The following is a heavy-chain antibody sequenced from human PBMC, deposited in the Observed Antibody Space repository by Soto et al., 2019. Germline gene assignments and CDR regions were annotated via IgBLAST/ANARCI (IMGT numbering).Heavy chain of an antibody. Sequence: PGGSLRLSCAASGFTFSSYAMHWVRQAPGKGLEWVAVISYDGSNKYYADSVKGRFTISRDNSKNTLYLQMNSLRAEETAVYYCDRKEWGIEMQLWLGFDYWPQGLLVTVS. D-gene: IGHD5-18*01. V-gene: IGHV3-30-3*01. J-gene: IGHJ4*02. CDR2: ISYDGSNK. CDR3: DRKEWGIEMQLWLGFDY. CDR1: GFTFSSYA.